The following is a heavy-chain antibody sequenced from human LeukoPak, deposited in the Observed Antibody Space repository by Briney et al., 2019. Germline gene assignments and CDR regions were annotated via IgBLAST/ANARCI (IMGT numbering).Heavy chain of an antibody. CDR2: ISYDGSNK. CDR1: GFTFSSYG. J-gene: IGHJ4*02. D-gene: IGHD5-12*01. Sequence: GRSLRLSCAASGFTFSSYGMHWVRQAPGKGLEWVAVISYDGSNKYYADSVKGRFTISGDNSKNTLYLQMNSLRAEDTAVYYCAKGRVGYSGYDYLFFDYWGQGTLVTVSS. CDR3: AKGRVGYSGYDYLFFDY. V-gene: IGHV3-30*18.